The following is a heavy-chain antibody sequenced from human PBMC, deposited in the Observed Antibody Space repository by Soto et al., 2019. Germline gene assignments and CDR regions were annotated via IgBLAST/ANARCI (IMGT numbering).Heavy chain of an antibody. Sequence: GGSLKLSCAASAFTFSSYSMNWVRQAPGKGLEWVSFISSSSDDKHYADSVKGRFTISRDNAKNSLYLQMNSLRAEDTAVYYYARAPGAGVGFFFASGGQGPLATVSP. CDR3: ARAPGAGVGFFFAS. CDR1: AFTFSSYS. CDR2: ISSSSDDK. V-gene: IGHV3-21*01. D-gene: IGHD6-19*01. J-gene: IGHJ4*02.